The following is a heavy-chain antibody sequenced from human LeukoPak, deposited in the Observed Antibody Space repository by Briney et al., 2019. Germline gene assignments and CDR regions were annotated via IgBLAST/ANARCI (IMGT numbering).Heavy chain of an antibody. D-gene: IGHD6-6*01. J-gene: IGHJ6*03. Sequence: SETLSLTCTVSGGSISSSSYYWGWIRQPPGKGLEWIGSIYYSGSTNYNPSLKSRVTISVDTSKNQFSLKLSSVTAADTAVYYCARVPYIGSSSHYYYYMDVWGKGTTVTVSS. CDR3: ARVPYIGSSSHYYYYMDV. CDR2: IYYSGST. V-gene: IGHV4-39*07. CDR1: GGSISSSSYY.